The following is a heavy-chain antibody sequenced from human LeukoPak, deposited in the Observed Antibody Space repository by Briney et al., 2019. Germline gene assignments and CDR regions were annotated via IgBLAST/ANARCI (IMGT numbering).Heavy chain of an antibody. CDR2: MWYDGSNK. D-gene: IGHD3-22*01. Sequence: PGGSLRLSCAASGFTFSNYGMHWVRQAPGKGLEWVAVMWYDGSNKYYADSVKGRITISRDNSKNTLFLQMDSLKAGDTAVYFRAREGYYYNSSGYYYYFDYWGQGTLVTVSS. V-gene: IGHV3-33*01. CDR3: AREGYYYNSSGYYYYFDY. J-gene: IGHJ4*02. CDR1: GFTFSNYG.